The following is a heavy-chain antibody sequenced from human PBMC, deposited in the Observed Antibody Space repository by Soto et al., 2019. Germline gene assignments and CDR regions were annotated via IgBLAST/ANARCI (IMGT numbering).Heavy chain of an antibody. J-gene: IGHJ4*02. CDR1: GGTFSSYA. CDR2: IRAYNGNT. CDR3: ARGAPPELD. D-gene: IGHD1-7*01. V-gene: IGHV1-18*01. Sequence: QVQLVQSGAEVMQPGSSVRVSCKGSGGTFSSYAISWVRQAPGQGLEWMGWIRAYNGNTNYAQKLQGRVTMTTDTSTSTAYMELRSLRSDDTAVYYCARGAPPELDWGQGTLVTVSS.